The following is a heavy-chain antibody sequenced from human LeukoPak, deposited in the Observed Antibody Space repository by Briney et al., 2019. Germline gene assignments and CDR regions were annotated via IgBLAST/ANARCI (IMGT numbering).Heavy chain of an antibody. J-gene: IGHJ4*02. V-gene: IGHV1-2*02. CDR1: GYTFTGYY. Sequence: ASVKVSCKASGYTFTGYYMHWVRQAPGQGLEWMGWINPNSGGTNYAQKFQGRVTMTRDTSISTAYMELSRLTSDDTAVYFCARAGPLYTGAYLAYWGQGTLVTVSS. CDR3: ARAGPLYTGAYLAY. CDR2: INPNSGGT. D-gene: IGHD7-27*01.